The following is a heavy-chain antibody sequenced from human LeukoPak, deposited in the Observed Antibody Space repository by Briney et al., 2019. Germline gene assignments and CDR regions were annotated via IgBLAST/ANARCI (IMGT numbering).Heavy chain of an antibody. CDR1: GGSISSSSYY. V-gene: IGHV4-61*05. D-gene: IGHD3-10*01. Sequence: PSETLSLTCTVSGGSISSSSYYWGWIRQPPGKGLEWIGYIYYSGSTNYNPSLKSRVTISVDSSKNQFSLKLSSVTAADTAVYYCARVVYYGSGSYYNPFRYYYYYMDVWGKGTTVTVSS. J-gene: IGHJ6*03. CDR2: IYYSGST. CDR3: ARVVYYGSGSYYNPFRYYYYYMDV.